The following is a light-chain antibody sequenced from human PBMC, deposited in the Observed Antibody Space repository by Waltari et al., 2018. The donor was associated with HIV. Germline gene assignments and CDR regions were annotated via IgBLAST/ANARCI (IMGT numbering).Light chain of an antibody. V-gene: IGKV1-13*02. CDR1: QGISSA. CDR3: QQFKSYPHT. Sequence: AIQLTQSPSSLSASVGDRVTITCRASQGISSALAWYQQKAGQSPKLLIYDGSSLESGVPSRFSGTGSGTDFTLIISSLQPEDFATYYCQQFKSYPHTFGGGTKVEIK. CDR2: DGS. J-gene: IGKJ4*01.